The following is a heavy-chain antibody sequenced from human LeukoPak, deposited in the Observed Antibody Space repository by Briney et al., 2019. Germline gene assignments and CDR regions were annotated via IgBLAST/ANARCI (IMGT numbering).Heavy chain of an antibody. CDR3: AKDLGEYSGSHLFDY. Sequence: PGGSLRLSCAASGFTFSSYGMHWVRQAPGKGLEWVAVISYDGSNKYYADSVKGRFTISRDNSKNTLYLQMNSLRAEDTAVYYCAKDLGEYSGSHLFDYWGQGALVTVSS. J-gene: IGHJ4*02. D-gene: IGHD1-26*01. CDR2: ISYDGSNK. CDR1: GFTFSSYG. V-gene: IGHV3-30*18.